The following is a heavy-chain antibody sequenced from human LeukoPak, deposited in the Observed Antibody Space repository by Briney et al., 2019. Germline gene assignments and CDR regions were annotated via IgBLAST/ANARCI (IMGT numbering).Heavy chain of an antibody. J-gene: IGHJ1*01. CDR1: GGSISSGSYH. Sequence: SSQTLSLTCTVSGGSISSGSYHWSWIRQPAGKGLEWIGRIYTSGSTNYNPSLRSRVTISLDTSKNQFSLKLSSVTAADTAVYYCARELQHWGQGTLVTVSS. CDR3: ARELQH. CDR2: IYTSGST. V-gene: IGHV4-61*02.